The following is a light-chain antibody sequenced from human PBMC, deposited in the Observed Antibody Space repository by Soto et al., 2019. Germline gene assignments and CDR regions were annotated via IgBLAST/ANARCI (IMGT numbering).Light chain of an antibody. CDR1: QRISSW. CDR2: KEA. CDR3: QHYNTHSWT. V-gene: IGKV1-5*03. Sequence: DIQMTQSPSTLSASVGDRVTITCRTTQRISSWLAGDQQKPGKATKLLIYKEAHLESGIPSRFSGSGAGTEFTITSSSLQPDDFATYYCQHYNTHSWTFGQGTKVEIK. J-gene: IGKJ1*01.